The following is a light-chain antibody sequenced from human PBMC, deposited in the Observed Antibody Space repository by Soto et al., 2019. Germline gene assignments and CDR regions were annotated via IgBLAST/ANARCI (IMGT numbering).Light chain of an antibody. CDR3: QQFHIWPSWT. V-gene: IGKV3-15*01. Sequence: EIVLTQSPATLSVSLGDSATLSCRADQSVSLSLAWYQMRPGQPPRLLIYGASTRATDIPARFRGTGSGTDFTLTISSLQSEDFAVYFCQQFHIWPSWTFGQGTKVELK. CDR1: QSVSLS. J-gene: IGKJ1*01. CDR2: GAS.